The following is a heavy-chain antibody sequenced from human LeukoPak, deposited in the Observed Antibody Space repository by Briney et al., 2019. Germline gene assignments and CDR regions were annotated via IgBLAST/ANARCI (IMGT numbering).Heavy chain of an antibody. CDR3: AKETASDFGGAVDY. CDR1: GFTFSSYW. J-gene: IGHJ4*02. V-gene: IGHV3-23*01. CDR2: ISGRGGST. Sequence: PGGSLRLSCAASGFTFSSYWMSWVRQAPGKGLEWVSAISGRGGSTYYADSVKGRFTISRDNSKNTLYLQINSLRAEDTAVYYCAKETASDFGGAVDYWGQGTLVTVSS. D-gene: IGHD3-10*01.